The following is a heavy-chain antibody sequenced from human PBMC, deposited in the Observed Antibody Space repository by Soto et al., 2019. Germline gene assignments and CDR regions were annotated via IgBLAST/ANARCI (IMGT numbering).Heavy chain of an antibody. V-gene: IGHV3-33*01. J-gene: IGHJ4*02. D-gene: IGHD5-18*01. CDR1: GFTFSSYG. CDR2: IWYDGSNK. Sequence: QVQLVESGGGVVQPGRSLRLSCAASGFTFSSYGMHWVRQAPGKGLEWVAVIWYDGSNKYYADSVKGRFTISRDNSKNTLYLQMNSLRAEDTAVYYCARGALEYSYGPRPFDYWGQGTLVTVSS. CDR3: ARGALEYSYGPRPFDY.